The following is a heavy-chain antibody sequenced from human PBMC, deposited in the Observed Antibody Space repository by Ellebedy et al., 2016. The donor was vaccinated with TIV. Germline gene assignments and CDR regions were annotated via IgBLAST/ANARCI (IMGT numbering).Heavy chain of an antibody. CDR1: GFTFDDYA. CDR2: ISWNSGSI. J-gene: IGHJ6*02. V-gene: IGHV3-9*01. Sequence: GGSLRLSXAASGFTFDDYAMHWVRQAPGKGLEWVSGISWNSGSIGYADSVKGRFTISRDNAKNSLYLQMNSLRAEDTALYYCAKDIRVSSWFRKGGPNYYYGMDVWGQGTTVTVSS. D-gene: IGHD6-13*01. CDR3: AKDIRVSSWFRKGGPNYYYGMDV.